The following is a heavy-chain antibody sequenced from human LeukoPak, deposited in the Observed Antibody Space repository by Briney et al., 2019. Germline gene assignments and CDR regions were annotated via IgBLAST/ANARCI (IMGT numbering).Heavy chain of an antibody. CDR3: ARDLTLTVSFDI. Sequence: SETLSLTCTVSRGSVTTYSWSWIRQPAGKGREWIGHLSGSGTTNYNPSLKTRVTMSVDKSKNQFSLQLRSVTAADTAVYFCARDLTLTVSFDIWGQGTVVTVSS. J-gene: IGHJ3*02. D-gene: IGHD4/OR15-4a*01. CDR1: RGSVTTYS. CDR2: LSGSGTT. V-gene: IGHV4-4*07.